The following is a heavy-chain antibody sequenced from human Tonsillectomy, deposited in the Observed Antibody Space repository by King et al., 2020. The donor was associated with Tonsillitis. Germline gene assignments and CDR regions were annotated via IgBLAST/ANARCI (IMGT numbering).Heavy chain of an antibody. CDR2: ISKRGTTI. Sequence: VQLVESGGGLVKPGGSVRLSCAASGFTFIDYYMSWIRQAPGKGLAWVSYISKRGTTINNADSVKGQFTISRDNANNSLSLQMNSRRAEDTAVYYCARVDDSGSYYNPDSWGQGTLVTVSS. V-gene: IGHV3-11*01. CDR1: GFTFIDYY. CDR3: ARVDDSGSYYNPDS. D-gene: IGHD3-10*01. J-gene: IGHJ5*01.